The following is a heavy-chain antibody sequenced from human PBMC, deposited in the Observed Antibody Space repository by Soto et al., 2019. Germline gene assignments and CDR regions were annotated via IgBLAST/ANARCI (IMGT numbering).Heavy chain of an antibody. Sequence: QVQLVESGGGVVQPGRSLRLPCAASGFTFSSYAMHWVRQAPGKGLEWVAVISYDGSNKYYADSVKGRFTISRDNFKNSLYLQMNSLRAEDTAVYYCARDEIRFSWASGMDVWGQGTTVTVSS. CDR1: GFTFSSYA. D-gene: IGHD3-3*01. V-gene: IGHV3-30-3*01. CDR3: ARDEIRFSWASGMDV. CDR2: ISYDGSNK. J-gene: IGHJ6*02.